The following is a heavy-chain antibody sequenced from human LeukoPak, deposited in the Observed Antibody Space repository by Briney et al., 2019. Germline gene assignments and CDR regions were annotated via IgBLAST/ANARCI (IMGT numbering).Heavy chain of an antibody. V-gene: IGHV1-18*01. CDR2: ISAYNGNT. CDR3: ARDHSYYYDSSGPLDY. CDR1: GYTFTSYG. Sequence: ASVKVSCKASGYTFTSYGISWVRQAPGQGLEWMGWISAYNGNTNYAQKLQGRVTMTTDTSTSTAYMELRSLRSDDTAVYYCARDHSYYYDSSGPLDYWGQGTLVTVSS. J-gene: IGHJ4*02. D-gene: IGHD3-22*01.